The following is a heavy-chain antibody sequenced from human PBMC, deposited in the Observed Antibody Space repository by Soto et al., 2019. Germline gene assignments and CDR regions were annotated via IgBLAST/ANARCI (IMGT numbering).Heavy chain of an antibody. J-gene: IGHJ4*02. CDR1: GGSFSGYY. Sequence: SETLSLTCAVYGGSFSGYYWSWIRQPPGKGLEWIGEINHSGSTNYNPSLKSRVTISVDTSKNQFSLKLSSVTAADTAVYYCARGSGWVGYWGQGTLVTVSS. V-gene: IGHV4-34*01. CDR3: ARGSGWVGY. CDR2: INHSGST. D-gene: IGHD6-19*01.